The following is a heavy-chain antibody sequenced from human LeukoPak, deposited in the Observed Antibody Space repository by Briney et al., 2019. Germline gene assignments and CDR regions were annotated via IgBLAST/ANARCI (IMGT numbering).Heavy chain of an antibody. CDR1: GFTFSSYS. CDR3: ARLSALRFWEWLFADAFDI. CDR2: ISSSSSYI. D-gene: IGHD3-3*01. J-gene: IGHJ3*02. Sequence: GGSLRLSCAASGFTFSSYSMNWVRQAPGKGLEWVSSISSSSSYIYYADSVKGRFTISRDNAKNSLYLQTNSLRAEDTAVYYCARLSALRFWEWLFADAFDIWGQGTMVTVSS. V-gene: IGHV3-21*01.